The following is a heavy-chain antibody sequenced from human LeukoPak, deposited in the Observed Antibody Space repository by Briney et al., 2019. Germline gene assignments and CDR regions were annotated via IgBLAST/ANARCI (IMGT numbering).Heavy chain of an antibody. CDR3: ARQRFTMRAYAGNWFDP. CDR1: GYTFSGYW. V-gene: IGHV5-51*01. Sequence: GESLKISCKGSGYTFSGYWIGWVRQMPGKGLEWMGIIYPGDSDTRYSPSFQGRVTISADKSISTAYLQWSSLEASDTAMYYCARQRFTMRAYAGNWFDPWGQGTLVTVSS. D-gene: IGHD3-10*01. J-gene: IGHJ5*02. CDR2: IYPGDSDT.